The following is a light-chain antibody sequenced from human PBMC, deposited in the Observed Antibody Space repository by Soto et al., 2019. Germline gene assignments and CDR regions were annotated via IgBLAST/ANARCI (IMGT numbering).Light chain of an antibody. CDR2: ANN. CDR3: QSYDNSLSGWV. CDR1: TSNIGAGFV. V-gene: IGLV1-40*01. Sequence: QSVLTQPPSVSGAPGQRVTISCTGSTSNIGAGFVVHWYQQLPGTAPKLLIDANNNRPSGVPDRFSGSKSGTSVSLAITGLQAEDEADYYCQSYDNSLSGWVFGGGTKLTVL. J-gene: IGLJ3*02.